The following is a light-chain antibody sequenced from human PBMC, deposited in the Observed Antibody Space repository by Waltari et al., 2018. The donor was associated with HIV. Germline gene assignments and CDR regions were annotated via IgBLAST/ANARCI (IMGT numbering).Light chain of an antibody. CDR3: SSYKSSSIVVV. V-gene: IGLV2-14*01. CDR2: EVS. CDR1: SSDVGGYNF. J-gene: IGLJ3*02. Sequence: QSALTQPASVSGSPGQSITISCTGTSSDVGGYNFVSWYNQYPGQAPKLLIYEVSYRPSGVSNRFSGSKSGNTASLTISGLQAEDEADYYCSSYKSSSIVVVFGGGTRLAVL.